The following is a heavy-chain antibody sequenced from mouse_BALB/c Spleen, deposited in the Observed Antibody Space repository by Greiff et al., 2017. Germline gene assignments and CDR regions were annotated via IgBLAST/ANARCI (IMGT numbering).Heavy chain of an antibody. CDR1: GYSITSDYA. CDR3: AGGVGFAY. J-gene: IGHJ3*01. Sequence: EVQLQQSGPGLVKPSQSLSLTCTVTGYSITSDYAWNWIRQFPGNKLEWMGYISYSGSTSYNPSLKSRISITRDTSKNQFFLQLNSVTTEDTATYYCAGGVGFAYWGQGTLVTVSA. D-gene: IGHD1-1*01. CDR2: ISYSGST. V-gene: IGHV3-2*02.